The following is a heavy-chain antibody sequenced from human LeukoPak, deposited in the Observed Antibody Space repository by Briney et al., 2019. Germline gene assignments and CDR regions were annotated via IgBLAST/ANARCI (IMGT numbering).Heavy chain of an antibody. Sequence: GGSLTLSCAASGFTFSSYAMSWVRQAPGQWLEWVSAIIGSGGSTYYADSVKGRFTISRDNSKNTLYLQMNSLRAEDTAVYYCAKDRGWYDIVGATSINYWGQGTLVTVSS. V-gene: IGHV3-23*01. CDR2: IIGSGGST. D-gene: IGHD1-26*01. CDR3: AKDRGWYDIVGATSINY. CDR1: GFTFSSYA. J-gene: IGHJ4*02.